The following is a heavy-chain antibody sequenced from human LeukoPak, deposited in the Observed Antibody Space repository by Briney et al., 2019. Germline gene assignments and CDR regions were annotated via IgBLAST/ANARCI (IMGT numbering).Heavy chain of an antibody. CDR2: IKQGESER. CDR3: AYRNNFEY. V-gene: IGHV3-7*05. CDR1: GFTFRSYR. Sequence: GGSLRLSCAASGFTFRSYRMNWVRQAPGKGLEWVASIKQGESERYYVDSVNGRFTISRDNAKRTVDLQMDNLRAEDTAIYYCAYRNNFEYWGQGALVTVSS. J-gene: IGHJ4*02. D-gene: IGHD1-26*01.